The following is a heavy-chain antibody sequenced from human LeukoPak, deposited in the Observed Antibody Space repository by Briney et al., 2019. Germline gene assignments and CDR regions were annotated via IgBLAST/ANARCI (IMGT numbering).Heavy chain of an antibody. Sequence: GASVKVSCKASWYTFTNYDINWVRQASGQGLEWMGWMNPNSGNTGSAQKFQGRVTMTSNTSISTAYMELSSLRSEDTAVYYCARGLRREQQLLRAFDYWGQGTPVTVSS. CDR2: MNPNSGNT. D-gene: IGHD6-13*01. CDR1: WYTFTNYD. J-gene: IGHJ4*02. V-gene: IGHV1-8*01. CDR3: ARGLRREQQLLRAFDY.